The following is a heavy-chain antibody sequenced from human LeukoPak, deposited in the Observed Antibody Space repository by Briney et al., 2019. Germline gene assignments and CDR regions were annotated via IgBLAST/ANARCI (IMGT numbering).Heavy chain of an antibody. J-gene: IGHJ4*02. CDR2: IKQDGSEK. Sequence: PGGSLRLSCAASGFTFSSYWMSWVRQAPGKGLEWVANIKQDGSEKYYADSVKGRFTISRDNAKNSLYLQMNSLRAEDTAVYYCARMRGSYSFDYWGQGTLVTVSS. CDR1: GFTFSSYW. CDR3: ARMRGSYSFDY. V-gene: IGHV3-7*01. D-gene: IGHD1-26*01.